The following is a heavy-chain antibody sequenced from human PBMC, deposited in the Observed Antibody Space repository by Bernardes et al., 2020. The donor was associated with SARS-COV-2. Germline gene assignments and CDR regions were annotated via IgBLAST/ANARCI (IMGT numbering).Heavy chain of an antibody. CDR2: IYYNGNT. V-gene: IGHV4-59*08. CDR3: AGRAEDFDNSGFQWYFDH. CDR1: GGSFNRDY. J-gene: IGHJ2*01. Sequence: SETLSLTCTVSGGSFNRDYWSWIRQPPGKGLEWIGFIYYNGNTDYNPSLKSRVTISVDTAKNQFSLEMTSVTAADTAVYYCAGRAEDFDNSGFQWYFDHWGPGTLVSDS. D-gene: IGHD3-22*01.